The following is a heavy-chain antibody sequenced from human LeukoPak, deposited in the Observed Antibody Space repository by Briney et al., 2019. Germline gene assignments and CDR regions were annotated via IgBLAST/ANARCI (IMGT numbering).Heavy chain of an antibody. CDR2: IWYDGSNK. Sequence: GGSLRLSCAASGFTFSSYGMHWVRQAPGKGLEWVAVIWYDGSNKYYADSVKGRFTISRDNSKNTLYLQMNSLRAEDTAVYSCARLNQAVAGTYCFDYWGQGTLVTVSS. CDR1: GFTFSSYG. J-gene: IGHJ4*02. CDR3: ARLNQAVAGTYCFDY. V-gene: IGHV3-33*01. D-gene: IGHD6-19*01.